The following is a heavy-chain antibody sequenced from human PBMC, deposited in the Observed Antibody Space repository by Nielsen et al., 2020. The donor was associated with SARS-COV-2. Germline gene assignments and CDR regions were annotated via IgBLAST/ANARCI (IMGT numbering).Heavy chain of an antibody. J-gene: IGHJ6*02. V-gene: IGHV3-9*01. Sequence: SLKISCAASGFTFDDYAMHWVRQAPGKGLEWVSGISWNSGSIGYADSVKGRFTISRDNAKNSLYLQMNSLRAEDTALYYCAKEEVIGYCSGVSFHSSSSGIDFWGQGTTVTVSS. CDR3: AKEEVIGYCSGVSFHSSSSGIDF. CDR2: ISWNSGSI. CDR1: GFTFDDYA. D-gene: IGHD2-15*01.